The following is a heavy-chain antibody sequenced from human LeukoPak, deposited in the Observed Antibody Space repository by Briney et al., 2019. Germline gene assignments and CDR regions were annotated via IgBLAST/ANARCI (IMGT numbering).Heavy chain of an antibody. D-gene: IGHD1-1*01. CDR2: IYYSGST. Sequence: SETLSLTCTVSGGSISSYYWSWIRQPPGKGLEWIGYIYYSGSTNYNPSLKRRVTISVDTSKNQFSLKLSSVTAADTAGYYCARHMGLGYTYFYPYFDYWGQGTPVTVSS. V-gene: IGHV4-59*08. CDR1: GGSISSYY. J-gene: IGHJ4*01. CDR3: ARHMGLGYTYFYPYFDY.